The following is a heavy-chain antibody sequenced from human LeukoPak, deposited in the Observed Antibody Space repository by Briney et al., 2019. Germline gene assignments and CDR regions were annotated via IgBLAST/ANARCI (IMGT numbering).Heavy chain of an antibody. V-gene: IGHV1-2*02. CDR1: GYTFTCYY. D-gene: IGHD2-15*01. Sequence: ASVKVSCKASGYTFTCYYMHWVRQAPGQGLEWMGWINPSSGGTNYAQKFQARVTMTRDTSISTAYMESSRLRSDDTAVYYCARDLTYPGYCSGGSCYSWDYWGQGTLVTVSS. J-gene: IGHJ4*02. CDR2: INPSSGGT. CDR3: ARDLTYPGYCSGGSCYSWDY.